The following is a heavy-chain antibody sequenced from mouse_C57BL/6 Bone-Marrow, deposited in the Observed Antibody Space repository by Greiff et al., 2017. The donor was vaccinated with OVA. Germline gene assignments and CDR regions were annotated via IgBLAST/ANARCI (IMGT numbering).Heavy chain of an antibody. CDR3: ARWSSYGSSPDY. J-gene: IGHJ2*01. CDR2: IYPGDGDT. CDR1: GYAFSSYW. D-gene: IGHD1-1*01. V-gene: IGHV1-80*01. Sequence: QVQLKQSGAELVKPGASVKISCKASGYAFSSYWMTCVPPRPGKGLSWIGQIYPGDGDTNYNGKFKGKATLPADKSYSTAYMQLSSLTSEDSAVYFCARWSSYGSSPDYWGQGTTLTVSS.